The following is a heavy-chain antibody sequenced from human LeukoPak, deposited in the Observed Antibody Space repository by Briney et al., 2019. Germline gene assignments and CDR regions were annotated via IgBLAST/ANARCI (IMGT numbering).Heavy chain of an antibody. CDR3: AKVRRGIVVVITNYFDY. CDR1: GFTFSTYA. Sequence: SGRSLRLSCAASGFTFSTYAMHWVRQAPGKGLEWVAVIARDGSFRYYADSVKGRFTISRDNSKSTLYLQMNSLRAEDTAVYYCAKVRRGIVVVITNYFDYWGQGTLVTVSS. D-gene: IGHD3-22*01. V-gene: IGHV3-30*04. J-gene: IGHJ4*02. CDR2: IARDGSFR.